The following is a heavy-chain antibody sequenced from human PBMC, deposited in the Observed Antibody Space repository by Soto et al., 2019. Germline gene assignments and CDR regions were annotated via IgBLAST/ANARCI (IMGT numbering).Heavy chain of an antibody. J-gene: IGHJ5*02. D-gene: IGHD4-17*01. CDR1: GFTFSSYW. Sequence: GVSLRLSCAASGFTFSSYWMSWVRQAPGKGLEWVANIKQDGSEKYYVDSVKGRFTISRDNAKNSLYLQMNSLRAEDTAVYYCARDDYGDYGWFDPWGQGTLVTVSS. CDR2: IKQDGSEK. V-gene: IGHV3-7*03. CDR3: ARDDYGDYGWFDP.